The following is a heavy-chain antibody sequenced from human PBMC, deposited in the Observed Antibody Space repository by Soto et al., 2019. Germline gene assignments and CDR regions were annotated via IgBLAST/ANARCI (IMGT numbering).Heavy chain of an antibody. V-gene: IGHV3-23*01. CDR3: AKYQPMTQPRPYFDY. CDR1: GFTFSSYA. CDR2: ISSSGGST. J-gene: IGHJ4*02. D-gene: IGHD3-22*01. Sequence: EVQLLESGGDLRQPGGSLRLSCAASGFTFSSYAMSWVRQAPGKGLGWVSAISSSGGSTFYADSVKGRFTISRDNSRNTLYLQMNSLRAEDTAIYYCAKYQPMTQPRPYFDYWGQGTLVIVSS.